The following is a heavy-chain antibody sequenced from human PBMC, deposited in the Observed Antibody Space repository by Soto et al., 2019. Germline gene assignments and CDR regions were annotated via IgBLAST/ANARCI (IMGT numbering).Heavy chain of an antibody. J-gene: IGHJ3*02. V-gene: IGHV1-18*01. D-gene: IGHD3-10*01. CDR1: GYTFTSYG. Sequence: QVQLVQSGAEVKKPGASVKVSCKASGYTFTSYGISWVRQAPGQGLEWMGWISAYNGNTNYAQKLQGRVTMTTDTSTSTAYMELRSLRSDDTAVYYCAVHQKGVITMVRGVAAFDIWGQGTMVTVSS. CDR2: ISAYNGNT. CDR3: AVHQKGVITMVRGVAAFDI.